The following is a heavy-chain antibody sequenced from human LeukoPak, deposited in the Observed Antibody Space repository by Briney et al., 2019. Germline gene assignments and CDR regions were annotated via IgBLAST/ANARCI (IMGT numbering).Heavy chain of an antibody. D-gene: IGHD4-17*01. V-gene: IGHV1-18*01. CDR2: ISPYNGNT. J-gene: IGHJ4*02. CDR1: GYTFTSYG. CDR3: ARQHDYGDYVGY. Sequence: ASVTVSCKASGYTFTSYGISWVRQAPGQGLEWMGWISPYNGNTKYAQKLQGRVTMTTDTSTSTAYMELRSLRSDDTAVYYCARQHDYGDYVGYWGQGTLVTVSS.